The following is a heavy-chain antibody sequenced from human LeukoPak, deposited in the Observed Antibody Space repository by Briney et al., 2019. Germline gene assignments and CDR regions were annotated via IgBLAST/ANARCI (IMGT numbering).Heavy chain of an antibody. J-gene: IGHJ4*02. Sequence: ASVKVSCKASGYTFTGYYIHWVRQAPGQGLEWMAFINPDSGDSYSAPKFQGRVTMTRDTSISTASMEVSWLTSDDTAVYYCAIGVATAFTYWGQGTLVIVSS. D-gene: IGHD3-3*01. V-gene: IGHV1-2*02. CDR3: AIGVATAFTY. CDR1: GYTFTGYY. CDR2: INPDSGDS.